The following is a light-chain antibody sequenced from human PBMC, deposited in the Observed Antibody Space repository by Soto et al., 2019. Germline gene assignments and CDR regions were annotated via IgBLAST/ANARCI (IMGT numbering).Light chain of an antibody. J-gene: IGLJ3*02. CDR3: ILYMPSDVWV. Sequence: QTVVTQEPSFSVSPGGTVTLTCGLTSGSVSTDYHPSWYQQTPGQAPRRLIYNTNTRSSGVPDRFSGSILGNKAALTIAGAQADDECDYYCILYMPSDVWVFGGGTKLT. CDR1: SGSVSTDYH. V-gene: IGLV8-61*01. CDR2: NTN.